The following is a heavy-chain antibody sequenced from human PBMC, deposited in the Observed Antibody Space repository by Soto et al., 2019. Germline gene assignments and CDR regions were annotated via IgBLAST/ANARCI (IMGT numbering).Heavy chain of an antibody. CDR1: GYTFTGYY. Sequence: ASVKVSCTASGYTFTGYYMHWVRQAPGQGLEWMGWINPNSGGTNYAQKFQGRVTMTRDTSISTAYMELSRLRSDDTAVYYCARGYDFWSGRGWFDPWGQGTLVTVSS. CDR2: INPNSGGT. V-gene: IGHV1-2*02. J-gene: IGHJ5*02. D-gene: IGHD3-3*01. CDR3: ARGYDFWSGRGWFDP.